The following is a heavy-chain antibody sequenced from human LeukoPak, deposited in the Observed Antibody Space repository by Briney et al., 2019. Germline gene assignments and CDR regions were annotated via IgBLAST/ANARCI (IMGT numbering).Heavy chain of an antibody. Sequence: SETLSLTCTVSGGSISSSSYYWGWIRQPPGKGLEWIGSIYYSGSTYYNPSLRSRVTISVDTSKNQFSLKLSSVTAADTALYYCAKSLLGSTDDAFDIWGQGTMVTVSS. CDR2: IYYSGST. D-gene: IGHD2-2*03. CDR3: AKSLLGSTDDAFDI. V-gene: IGHV4-39*01. J-gene: IGHJ3*02. CDR1: GGSISSSSYY.